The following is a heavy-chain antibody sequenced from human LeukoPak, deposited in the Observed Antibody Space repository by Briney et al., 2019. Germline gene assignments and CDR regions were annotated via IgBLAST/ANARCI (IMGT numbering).Heavy chain of an antibody. CDR2: ISGSGGST. CDR1: GFTFSSYA. J-gene: IGHJ5*02. D-gene: IGHD2-2*01. V-gene: IGHV3-23*01. CDR3: AKDPRYCSSTSCSNNWFDP. Sequence: GGSLRLXCAASGFTFSSYAMRWVRQAPGKGLEWVSAISGSGGSTYYADSVKGRFTISRDNSKNTLYLQMNSLRAEDTAVYYCAKDPRYCSSTSCSNNWFDPWGQGTLVTVSS.